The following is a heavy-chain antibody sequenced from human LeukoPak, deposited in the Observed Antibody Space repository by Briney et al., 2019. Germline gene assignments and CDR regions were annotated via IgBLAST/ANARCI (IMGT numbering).Heavy chain of an antibody. V-gene: IGHV1-2*02. Sequence: ASVKVSCKASGYTFTGYYINWVRQAPGQGLEWMGWINPNSGGTNYAQKFQGRVTMTRDTSISTAYMELSSLTSDDTAVYYCARGVVAATFYYYMDVWGKGTTVTVSS. CDR3: ARGVVAATFYYYMDV. CDR2: INPNSGGT. D-gene: IGHD2-15*01. J-gene: IGHJ6*03. CDR1: GYTFTGYY.